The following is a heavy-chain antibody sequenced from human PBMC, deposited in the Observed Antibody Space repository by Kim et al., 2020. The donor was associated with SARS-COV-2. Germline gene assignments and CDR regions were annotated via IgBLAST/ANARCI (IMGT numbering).Heavy chain of an antibody. D-gene: IGHD3-3*01. CDR3: ARVYDFWSGFYPY. V-gene: IGHV7-4-1*02. J-gene: IGHJ4*02. CDR1: GYTFTDYA. CDR2: INTDTGSA. Sequence: ASVKVSCKASGYTFTDYAIHWMRQAPGQGLEWMGWINTDTGSATYAQDFTGRFVFSFDTSVSTAYLQISSLKAEDTAVYHCARVYDFWSGFYPYWGQGARVTVSS.